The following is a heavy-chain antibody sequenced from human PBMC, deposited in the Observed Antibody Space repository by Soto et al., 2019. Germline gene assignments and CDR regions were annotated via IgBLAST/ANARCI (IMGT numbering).Heavy chain of an antibody. V-gene: IGHV1-18*01. CDR1: GYTFTSYG. CDR3: ARDRMITVGGSSGAFDI. Sequence: QVQLVQSGAEVKKPGASVKVSCKASGYTFTSYGISWVRQAPGHGLEWMGWISAYNGNTNYAQKLQCRVTMTTDTSTSTAYMELSSLRSDDTAVYYCARDRMITVGGSSGAFDIWGQGTMVTVSS. CDR2: ISAYNGNT. J-gene: IGHJ3*02. D-gene: IGHD3-16*01.